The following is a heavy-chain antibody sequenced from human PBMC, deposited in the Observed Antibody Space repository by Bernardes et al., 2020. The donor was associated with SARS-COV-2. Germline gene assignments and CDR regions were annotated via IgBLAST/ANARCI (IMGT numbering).Heavy chain of an antibody. CDR2: IYYTKTI. CDR3: ARGPYSSSQFDY. D-gene: IGHD6-6*01. CDR1: CASNSNYNYY. V-gene: IGHV4-39*01. J-gene: IGHJ4*02. Sequence: SETLSRTTAFPCASNSNYNYYLAWIRQSPGKGPEWVGTIYYTKTIYYNPSLKSRVTISVDTSKNQFSLKLSSVTAADTAVYYCARGPYSSSQFDYWGQGTLVTVSS.